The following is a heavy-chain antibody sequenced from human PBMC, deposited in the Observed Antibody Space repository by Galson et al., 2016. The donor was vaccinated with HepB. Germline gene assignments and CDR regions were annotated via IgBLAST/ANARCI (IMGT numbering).Heavy chain of an antibody. CDR1: GYTFTSYY. J-gene: IGHJ4*02. CDR2: INPTGGST. D-gene: IGHD6-13*01. V-gene: IGHV1-46*01. CDR3: AIDYGAGGFYYFDY. Sequence: SVKVSCKASGYTFTSYYIYWVRQAPGRGLEWVGVINPTGGSTDFAPRFQDRVTLTRDTSTGTVYMELTSLTSDDTAVYYCAIDYGAGGFYYFDYWGQGTLITVSS.